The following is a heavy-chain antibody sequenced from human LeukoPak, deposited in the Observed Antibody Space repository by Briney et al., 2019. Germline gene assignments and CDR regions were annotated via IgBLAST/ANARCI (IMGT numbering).Heavy chain of an antibody. CDR2: ISYDGSNK. V-gene: IGHV3-30*18. Sequence: AGGSLRLSCAASGFTFSSYGTHWVRQAPGKGLEWVAVISYDGSNKYYADSVKGRFTISRDNSKNTLYLQMNSLRAEDTALYYCAKIVEMATRVGAFDIWGQGTMVTVSS. CDR3: AKIVEMATRVGAFDI. CDR1: GFTFSSYG. D-gene: IGHD5-24*01. J-gene: IGHJ3*02.